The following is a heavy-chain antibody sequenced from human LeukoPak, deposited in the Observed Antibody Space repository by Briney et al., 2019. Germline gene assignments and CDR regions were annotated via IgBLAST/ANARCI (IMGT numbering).Heavy chain of an antibody. J-gene: IGHJ4*02. CDR3: AGYTDY. CDR2: ISSSGDII. D-gene: IGHD3-16*02. CDR1: GFIFSSYA. Sequence: GGSLRLSCAASGFIFSSYAMNWVRQAPGKGLEWVSYISSSGDIIYYSDSVKGRFTISRDDAKSSLYLEMNSLRVEDTAVYYCAGYTDYWGQGILVTVSS. V-gene: IGHV3-48*03.